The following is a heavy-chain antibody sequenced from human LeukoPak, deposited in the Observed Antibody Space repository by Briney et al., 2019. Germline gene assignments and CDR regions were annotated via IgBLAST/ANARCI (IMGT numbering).Heavy chain of an antibody. CDR3: AKSCGGDCYYCAY. CDR2: ITSSNAPT. V-gene: IGHV3-23*01. J-gene: IGHJ4*02. CDR1: GFTFSSYA. Sequence: PGGSLRLSCAASGFTFSSYAMAWVRQAPGKGLEWVSTITSSNAPTNYADSVKGRFTISRDNSRNTLYLQMNSLRAEDTAIYYCAKSCGGDCYYCAYWGQGTLVTVSS. D-gene: IGHD2-21*02.